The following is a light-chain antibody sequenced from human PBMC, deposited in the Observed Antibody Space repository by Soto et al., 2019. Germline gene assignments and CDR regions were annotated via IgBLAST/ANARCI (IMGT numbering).Light chain of an antibody. J-gene: IGKJ5*01. V-gene: IGKV1-5*03. CDR2: KAS. CDR3: QQYHIWPSIT. Sequence: MTQSPATLSGSVGDRVTITCRASQTISSWLAWYQQKPGKAPKLLIYKASTLKSGVPSRFSGSGSGTEFTLTISSLQSEDFAVYYCQQYHIWPSITFGQGTRLEIK. CDR1: QTISSW.